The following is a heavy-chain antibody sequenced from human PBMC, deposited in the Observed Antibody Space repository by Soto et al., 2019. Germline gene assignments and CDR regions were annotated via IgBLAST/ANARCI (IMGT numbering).Heavy chain of an antibody. CDR3: ATIPATTILTDY. CDR1: GGSISSYY. Sequence: SETLSLTCTVSGGSISSYYWGWIRQPPGKGLEWIGSTYYSGSTYYNPSLKSRVTISVDTSKNQFSLKLSSVTAADTAVYYCATIPATTILTDYWGQGTLVTVSS. D-gene: IGHD2-2*02. CDR2: TYYSGST. J-gene: IGHJ4*02. V-gene: IGHV4-39*01.